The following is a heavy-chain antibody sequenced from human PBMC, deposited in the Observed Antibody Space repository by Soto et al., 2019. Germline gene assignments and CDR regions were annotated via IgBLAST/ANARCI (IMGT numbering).Heavy chain of an antibody. CDR2: ISSGSSTI. CDR1: GFIFSSYS. Sequence: EVQLVESGGGLVQPGGSLRLSCVASGFIFSSYSMNWVRQAPGKGLEWVSYISSGSSTIYYADSVKGRFTISRDNAKSALYLQMNSLRAEDTAVYYCARERGPVDYWGQGTLVTVSS. J-gene: IGHJ4*02. V-gene: IGHV3-48*01. CDR3: ARERGPVDY.